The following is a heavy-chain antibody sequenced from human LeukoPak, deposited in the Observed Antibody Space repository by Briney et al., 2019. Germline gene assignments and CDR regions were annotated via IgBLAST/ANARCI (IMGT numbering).Heavy chain of an antibody. D-gene: IGHD4-17*01. CDR2: INPTGGST. Sequence: GASVKVSCKASGYTFISYQMHWVRQAPGQGLEWMGIINPTGGSTSHAQKFQGRVTMTRDTSTSTVYMELSSLRSEDTAVYYCARDYGDYMGYWGQGTLVTVSS. V-gene: IGHV1-46*01. CDR3: ARDYGDYMGY. CDR1: GYTFISYQ. J-gene: IGHJ4*02.